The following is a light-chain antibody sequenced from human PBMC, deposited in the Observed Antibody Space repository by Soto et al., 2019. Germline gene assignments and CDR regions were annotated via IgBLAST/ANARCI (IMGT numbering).Light chain of an antibody. CDR3: CSYLGSSTV. CDR1: SGDVGNYNL. Sequence: QSALTQPASVSGSPGQSITISCTGVSGDVGNYNLVSWYQQHPAKSPKLTIYEDDKRPSGVSNRFSGSKSGDTASLTISGRQSEDEAAYYCCSYLGSSTVFGGGTQLTVL. V-gene: IGLV2-23*01. CDR2: EDD. J-gene: IGLJ7*01.